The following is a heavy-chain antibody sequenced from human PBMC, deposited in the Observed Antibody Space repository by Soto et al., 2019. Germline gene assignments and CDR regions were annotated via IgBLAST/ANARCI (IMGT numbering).Heavy chain of an antibody. D-gene: IGHD5-12*01. V-gene: IGHV3-74*01. Sequence: PGGSLRLSCAASGFTFSSDWMHWVRQAPGKGLVWVSRINTDGSGTSYADSVKGRFTISRENSKNTVYLQMNSLRAEDTAVYYCAKDLREMATIRPDYWGQGILVTVSS. J-gene: IGHJ4*02. CDR1: GFTFSSDW. CDR2: INTDGSGT. CDR3: AKDLREMATIRPDY.